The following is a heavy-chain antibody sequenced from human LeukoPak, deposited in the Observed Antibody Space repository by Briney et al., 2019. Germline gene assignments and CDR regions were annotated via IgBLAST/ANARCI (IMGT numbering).Heavy chain of an antibody. Sequence: GGSLRLSCTPSGFTFSSHAMSWVRQAPGKGLEWVSAISGSGGSTYYADSVKGRFTISRDNSKNTLYLQMNSLRAEDTAVYYCAKETTPLRPEGYWGQGTLVTVSS. CDR3: AKETTPLRPEGY. D-gene: IGHD4-17*01. CDR2: ISGSGGST. J-gene: IGHJ4*02. V-gene: IGHV3-23*01. CDR1: GFTFSSHA.